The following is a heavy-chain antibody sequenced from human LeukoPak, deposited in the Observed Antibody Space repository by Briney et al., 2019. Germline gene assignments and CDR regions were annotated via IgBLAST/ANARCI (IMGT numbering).Heavy chain of an antibody. CDR3: ARLGGEYTSSSFDY. CDR1: GGSISSSTYY. CDR2: IYYTGIT. D-gene: IGHD6-6*01. J-gene: IGHJ4*02. Sequence: PSETLSLTCTVSGGSISSSTYYWGWIRQPPGKGLEWIGSIYYTGITYYNPSLKSPVTISIDTSKNQFSLKLSSVTAADTAVYYCARLGGEYTSSSFDYWGRGTLVTVSS. V-gene: IGHV4-39*01.